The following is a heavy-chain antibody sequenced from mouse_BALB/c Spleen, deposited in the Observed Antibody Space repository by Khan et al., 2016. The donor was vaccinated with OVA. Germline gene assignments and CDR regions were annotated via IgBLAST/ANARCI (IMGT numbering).Heavy chain of an antibody. V-gene: IGHV1S81*02. CDR1: VYTFTSYW. J-gene: IGHJ2*01. D-gene: IGHD1-1*01. CDR3: ARIMKIVATYFDY. CDR2: TNPTNGRT. Sequence: QVQLQQPGAELVKAGASVKMSCKASVYTFTSYWMHWVKQRLGQGLEWFAETNPTNGRTYYNEKFKSKAKLTVDKSSRTAYMLLSGPTFEDSAVYYCARIMKIVATYFDYWGQCTTLTVSS.